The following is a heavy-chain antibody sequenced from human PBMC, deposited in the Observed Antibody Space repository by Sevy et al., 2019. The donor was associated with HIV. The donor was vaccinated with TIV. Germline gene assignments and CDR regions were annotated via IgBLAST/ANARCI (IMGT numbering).Heavy chain of an antibody. V-gene: IGHV3-23*01. CDR1: GFTFSSYA. CDR2: ISGSGGST. J-gene: IGHJ4*02. D-gene: IGHD2-2*01. Sequence: GGSLRLSCAASGFTFSSYAMSWVRQAPGKGLEWVSAISGSGGSTYYADSVKGRFTISRDNSKNTLYLQMNSLRAEDTAVSYCAKDLSKGVVPADFDYWGQGTLVTVSS. CDR3: AKDLSKGVVPADFDY.